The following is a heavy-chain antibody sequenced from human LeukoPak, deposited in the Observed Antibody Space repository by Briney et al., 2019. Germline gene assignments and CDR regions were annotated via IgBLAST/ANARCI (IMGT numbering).Heavy chain of an antibody. CDR1: GFTFSSYG. Sequence: GGSLRLSCAASGFTFSSYGMHWVRQAPGKGLEWVAVIWYDGSNKYYADSVKGRFTISRDNSKNTLYLQMNSLRAEDTAVYYCARAPTLRYFDWFNMGLDYWGQGTLVTVSS. V-gene: IGHV3-33*01. CDR2: IWYDGSNK. CDR3: ARAPTLRYFDWFNMGLDY. J-gene: IGHJ4*02. D-gene: IGHD3-9*01.